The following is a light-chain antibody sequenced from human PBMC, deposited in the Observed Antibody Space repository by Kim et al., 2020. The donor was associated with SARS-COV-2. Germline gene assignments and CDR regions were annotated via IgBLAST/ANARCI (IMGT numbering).Light chain of an antibody. Sequence: AVGQTVMITCQGDSLRSYYASWYQQKPGQAPILVIYGKNNRPSGIPDLFSGSSSGNTASLTIAGTQAGDEADYCCNSRNSNKNVFFGGGTKVTVL. J-gene: IGLJ2*01. CDR1: SLRSYY. CDR2: GKN. CDR3: NSRNSNKNVF. V-gene: IGLV3-19*01.